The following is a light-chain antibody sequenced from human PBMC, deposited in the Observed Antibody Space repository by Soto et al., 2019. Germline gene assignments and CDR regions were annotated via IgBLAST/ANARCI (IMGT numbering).Light chain of an antibody. J-gene: IGKJ1*01. CDR2: DVS. V-gene: IGKV1-5*01. CDR1: RSITSW. CDR3: QQYHSYLWT. Sequence: DIQMTQSPSTLSASVGDRVTITCRASRSITSWLAWYQQKPGKAPKLLIYDVSSLESGVPSRFSGTGSGTEFTLTISSLQPDDIATYYCQQYHSYLWTFGQGTKVDI.